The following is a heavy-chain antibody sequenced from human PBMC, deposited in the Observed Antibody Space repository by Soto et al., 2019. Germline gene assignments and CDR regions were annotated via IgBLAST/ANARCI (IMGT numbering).Heavy chain of an antibody. Sequence: SVKVSCKASGGTFSSYAISWVRQAPGQGLEWMGGIIPIFGTANYAQKFQGRVTITADESTSTAYMELSSLRSEDTAVYYCARGGGVTVAGTWSRGDFDYWGQGTLVTVSS. CDR2: IIPIFGTA. D-gene: IGHD6-19*01. J-gene: IGHJ4*02. CDR3: ARGGGVTVAGTWSRGDFDY. V-gene: IGHV1-69*13. CDR1: GGTFSSYA.